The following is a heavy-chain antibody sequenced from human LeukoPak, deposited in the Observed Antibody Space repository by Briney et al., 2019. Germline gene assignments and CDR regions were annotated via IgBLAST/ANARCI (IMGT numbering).Heavy chain of an antibody. CDR3: ATALLGSGPIDDAFDP. CDR2: GRWNAEIT. J-gene: IGHJ3*01. D-gene: IGHD3-10*01. CDR1: GFTFDDYA. Sequence: AGGSLRLSCVASGFTFDDYAMHWVRHAPGKGLEWLSGGRWNAEITHYADSVKCGFTISRDNAKTSLYLQMEILRPEDTALYHCATALLGSGPIDDAFDPCGQGKMVTVSS. V-gene: IGHV3-9*01.